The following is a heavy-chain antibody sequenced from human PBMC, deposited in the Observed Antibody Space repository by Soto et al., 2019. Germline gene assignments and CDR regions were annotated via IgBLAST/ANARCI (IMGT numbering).Heavy chain of an antibody. D-gene: IGHD3-3*01. CDR1: GYTFTSYD. Sequence: ASVKVSCKASGYTFTSYDINWVRQATGQGLEWMGWMNPNSGNTGYAQKFQGGVTMTRNTSISTAYMELSSLRSEDTAVYYCARGLVYSYDFWSGYFRGPNYYYYGMDVWGQGTTVTVSS. CDR2: MNPNSGNT. CDR3: ARGLVYSYDFWSGYFRGPNYYYYGMDV. V-gene: IGHV1-8*01. J-gene: IGHJ6*02.